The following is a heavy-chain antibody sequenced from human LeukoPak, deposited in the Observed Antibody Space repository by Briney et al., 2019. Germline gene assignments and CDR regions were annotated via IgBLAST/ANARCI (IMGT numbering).Heavy chain of an antibody. CDR1: GFTFSSYS. V-gene: IGHV3-21*01. Sequence: GGSLRLSCAASGFTFSSYSMNWVRQAPGKGLEWVSSISSSSSYIYYADSVKGRFTISRDNAKNSLYLQMNGLRAEDTAVYYCARGDSSSWSAKYYFDYWGQGTLVTVSS. J-gene: IGHJ4*02. CDR2: ISSSSSYI. D-gene: IGHD6-13*01. CDR3: ARGDSSSWSAKYYFDY.